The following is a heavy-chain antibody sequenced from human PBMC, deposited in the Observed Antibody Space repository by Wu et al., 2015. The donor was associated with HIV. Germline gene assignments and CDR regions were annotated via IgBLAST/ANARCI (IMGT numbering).Heavy chain of an antibody. J-gene: IGHJ4*02. Sequence: LQSGGEVKKPGASVKVSCKASGYIFSDYGINWLRQAPGQGLEWMGRLNPNTGAADSAQNFQGRITLTRDTSINTAYMDLRSLRLDDTAIYYCASGIQAGGANYWGQGTLVTVSS. CDR2: LNPNTGAA. CDR1: GYIFSDYG. V-gene: IGHV1-2*02. D-gene: IGHD5-18*01. CDR3: ASGIQAGGANY.